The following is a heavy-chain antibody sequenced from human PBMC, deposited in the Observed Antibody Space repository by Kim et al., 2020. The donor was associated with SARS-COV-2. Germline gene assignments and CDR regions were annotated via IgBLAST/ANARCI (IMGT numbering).Heavy chain of an antibody. J-gene: IGHJ6*02. CDR3: AREGAGSSRPNYYNYYGMDV. V-gene: IGHV3-48*03. CDR1: GFSFSSFD. CDR2: ISKSGSSI. D-gene: IGHD6-13*01. Sequence: GGSLRLSCVASGFSFSSFDLHWVRQAPGKGLEWVSYISKSGSSIYYADSVKVRFSISRDNAKNSLFLQMNSLRAEDTAVYYCAREGAGSSRPNYYNYYGMDVWGQGTTVTVSS.